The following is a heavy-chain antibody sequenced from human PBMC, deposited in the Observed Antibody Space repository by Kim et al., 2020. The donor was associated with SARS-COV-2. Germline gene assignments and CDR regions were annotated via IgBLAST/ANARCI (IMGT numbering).Heavy chain of an antibody. CDR3: ARGYCSSTSCYTEDY. CDR2: INPNSGGT. V-gene: IGHV1-2*02. Sequence: ASVKVSCKASGYTFTGYYMHWVRQAPGQGLEWMGWINPNSGGTNYAQKFQGRVTMTGDTSISTAYMELSRLRSDDTAVYYCARGYCSSTSCYTEDYWGQGTLVTVSS. D-gene: IGHD2-2*02. CDR1: GYTFTGYY. J-gene: IGHJ4*02.